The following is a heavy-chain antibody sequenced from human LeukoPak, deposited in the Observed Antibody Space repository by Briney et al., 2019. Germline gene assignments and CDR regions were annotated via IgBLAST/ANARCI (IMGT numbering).Heavy chain of an antibody. J-gene: IGHJ6*02. CDR1: GGPISSYY. V-gene: IGHV4-59*08. CDR2: IYYSGST. CDR3: ARLQRYFDKYYYYYGMDV. Sequence: PSETLSLTCSVSGGPISSYYWMWIRRPPGKGLEWIGYIYYSGSTNYNPSLKSRVTISVDTSKNQFSLKLSSVTAADTAVYYCARLQRYFDKYYYYYGMDVWGQGTTVTVSS. D-gene: IGHD3-9*01.